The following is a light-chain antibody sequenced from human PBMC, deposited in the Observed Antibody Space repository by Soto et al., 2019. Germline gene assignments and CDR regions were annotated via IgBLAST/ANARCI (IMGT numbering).Light chain of an antibody. CDR1: QSVSGW. Sequence: DIQMTQSPSTLSASVGDTVTVTCRASQSVSGWLAWYQQKPGKAPKLLIYDASSLESGVPSRFSGSGSETEFTLTISSLQPDDLATYYCQQYNAFPWTFGRGTKVDIK. J-gene: IGKJ1*01. V-gene: IGKV1-5*01. CDR2: DAS. CDR3: QQYNAFPWT.